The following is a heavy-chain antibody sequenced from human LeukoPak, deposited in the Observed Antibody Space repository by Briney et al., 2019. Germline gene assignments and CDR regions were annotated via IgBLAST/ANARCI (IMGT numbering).Heavy chain of an antibody. J-gene: IGHJ4*02. Sequence: SVKVSCKASGGTFSSYAISWVRQAPGQGLEWMGRIIPILGIANYAQKFQGRVTITADKSTSTAYMELSSLRSEDTAVYYCARDRGYSSSWYPVFDYWGQGTLVTVSS. CDR2: IIPILGIA. CDR1: GGTFSSYA. V-gene: IGHV1-69*04. CDR3: ARDRGYSSSWYPVFDY. D-gene: IGHD6-13*01.